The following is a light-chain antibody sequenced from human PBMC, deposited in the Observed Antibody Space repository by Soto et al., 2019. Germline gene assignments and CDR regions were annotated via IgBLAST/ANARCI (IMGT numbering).Light chain of an antibody. J-gene: IGLJ1*01. Sequence: QSALTQPASVSGSPGQSITISCTGTSSDVGGYNYVSWYQQHPGKDPKLMIYEVSNRPSGVSNRFSGSKSGNTASLTISGLQAEDEADYYCRSYTSSSTLYGFGPGTQLSVL. CDR3: RSYTSSSTLYG. V-gene: IGLV2-14*01. CDR2: EVS. CDR1: SSDVGGYNY.